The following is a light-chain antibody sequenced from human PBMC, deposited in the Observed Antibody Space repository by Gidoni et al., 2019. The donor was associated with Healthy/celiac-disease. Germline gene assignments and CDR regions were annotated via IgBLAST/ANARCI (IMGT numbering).Light chain of an antibody. CDR2: GNS. Sequence: QSVLTLPPSASWAPAQSVTIPCTGSSSNIGAGYDVHWYQQLPGTAPKLLIYGNSNRPSGVPDRFSGSKSGTSASLAITGLQAEDEADYYCQSYDSSLSGSVFGGGTKLTVL. CDR1: SSNIGAGYD. J-gene: IGLJ2*01. CDR3: QSYDSSLSGSV. V-gene: IGLV1-40*01.